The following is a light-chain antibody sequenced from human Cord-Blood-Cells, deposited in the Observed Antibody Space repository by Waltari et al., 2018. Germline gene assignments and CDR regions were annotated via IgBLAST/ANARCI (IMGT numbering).Light chain of an antibody. CDR3: CSYAGSSTYV. CDR1: SSDVGSYNL. J-gene: IGLJ1*01. CDR2: EVS. Sequence: QSALTQPASVSGSPGQSITIPCTGTSSDVGSYNLVSWYQQHPGKAPKLMIYEVSKRPSGVSNRFSGSKSRNTASLTSSGLQAEDEADYYCCSYAGSSTYVFGTGTKVTVL. V-gene: IGLV2-23*02.